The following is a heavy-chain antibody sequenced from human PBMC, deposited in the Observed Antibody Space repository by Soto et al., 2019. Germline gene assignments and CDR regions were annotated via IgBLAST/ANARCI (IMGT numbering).Heavy chain of an antibody. CDR2: IYYSGST. CDR1: GGSISSSSYY. J-gene: IGHJ4*02. D-gene: IGHD6-19*01. CDR3: ARGVASLRTAVAGIAFDY. V-gene: IGHV4-39*01. Sequence: TLSLTCTVSGGSISSSSYYWGWIRQPPGKGLEWIGSIYYSGSTYYNPSLKSRVTISVDTSKNQFSLKLSSVTAADTAVYYCARGVASLRTAVAGIAFDYWGQGTLVTVSS.